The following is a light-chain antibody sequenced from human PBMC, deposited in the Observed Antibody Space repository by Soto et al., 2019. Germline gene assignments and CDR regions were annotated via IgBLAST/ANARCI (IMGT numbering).Light chain of an antibody. CDR3: QQYGSSPLT. CDR1: QSVSSSY. CDR2: GAS. Sequence: EIVLTQSPGTLSLSPGERATLSCRASQSVSSSYLAWYQQKPGQAPRLLIYGASSRATGIPDRFSGSRPGTDFTLTNSRLEPEDFAVYYCQQYGSSPLTFGGGTKVEIK. V-gene: IGKV3-20*01. J-gene: IGKJ4*01.